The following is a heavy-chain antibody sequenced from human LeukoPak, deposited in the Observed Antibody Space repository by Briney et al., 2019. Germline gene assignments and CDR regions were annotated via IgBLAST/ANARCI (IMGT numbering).Heavy chain of an antibody. V-gene: IGHV3-48*01. CDR2: ISSSSSTI. Sequence: GGSLRLSCAASGFTFSSYSMNWVRQAPGKGLEWVSYISSSSSTIYYADSVKGRFTISRDNAKNSLYLQMNSLRAEDTAVYYCAKDPYSSGWYEFDYWGQGTLVTVSS. CDR1: GFTFSSYS. D-gene: IGHD6-19*01. CDR3: AKDPYSSGWYEFDY. J-gene: IGHJ4*02.